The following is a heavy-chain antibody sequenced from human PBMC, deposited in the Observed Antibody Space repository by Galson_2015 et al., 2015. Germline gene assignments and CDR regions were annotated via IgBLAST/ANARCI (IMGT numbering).Heavy chain of an antibody. J-gene: IGHJ4*02. CDR2: ISGSGSGLTT. Sequence: SLRLSCAASGFTFATYAMSWVRQAPGKGLEWVSVISGSGSGLTTCYTDSVKGRFTISRDNSKNTLYLQMNSLRAEDTAVYYCAKVFSGYYYGSVDYWGQGTLVTVSS. D-gene: IGHD3-10*01. CDR1: GFTFATYA. V-gene: IGHV3-23*01. CDR3: AKVFSGYYYGSVDY.